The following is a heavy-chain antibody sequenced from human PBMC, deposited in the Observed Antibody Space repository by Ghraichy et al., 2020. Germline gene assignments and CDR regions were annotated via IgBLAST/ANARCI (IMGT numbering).Heavy chain of an antibody. CDR3: ARGSTVVRFYYYDGMDV. Sequence: GSLRLSCVGSGFNFGSYSMNWVRQSPGKRLEWVSYITSSSSFKYYADSVKGRFTISRDNAQNSLSLQMNSLTDEDTGVYYCARGSTVVRFYYYDGMDVWGQGTTVTGSS. CDR1: GFNFGSYS. D-gene: IGHD4-23*01. V-gene: IGHV3-48*02. CDR2: ITSSSSFK. J-gene: IGHJ6*02.